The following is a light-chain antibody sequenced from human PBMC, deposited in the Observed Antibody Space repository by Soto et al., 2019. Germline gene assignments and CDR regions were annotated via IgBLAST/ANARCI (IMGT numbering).Light chain of an antibody. V-gene: IGKV1-5*01. CDR1: QDISSF. J-gene: IGKJ2*01. Sequence: DIQMTQSPSTLSASVGDRVTISCRASQDISSFLAWYQHKPGKALKLLIYDASTLQTGVPSRFRGSGFGTEFTLTISGLQPDDFATYYCQQHDDYSHATFGQGTKVEIK. CDR2: DAS. CDR3: QQHDDYSHAT.